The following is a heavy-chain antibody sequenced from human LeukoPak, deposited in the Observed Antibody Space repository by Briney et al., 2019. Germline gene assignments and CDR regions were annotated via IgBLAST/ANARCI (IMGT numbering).Heavy chain of an antibody. CDR3: AREAVMPVAPVKIGTSDRPLYEYYGLDV. CDR1: GFTFDDYA. J-gene: IGHJ6*02. D-gene: IGHD1/OR15-1a*01. CDR2: IYGDDET. V-gene: IGHV3-53*01. Sequence: GGSLRLSCAASGFTFDDYAMHWVRQAPGKGLEWVSVIYGDDETNYADSVKGRFTISRDNSKNTLYLQMNSLRADDTAVYYCAREAVMPVAPVKIGTSDRPLYEYYGLDVWGQGTTVTVS.